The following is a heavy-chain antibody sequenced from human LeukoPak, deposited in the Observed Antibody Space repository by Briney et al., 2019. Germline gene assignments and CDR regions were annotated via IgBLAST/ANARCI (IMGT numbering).Heavy chain of an antibody. CDR1: GFTFDDYA. V-gene: IGHV3-9*03. CDR2: ISWNSGSI. J-gene: IGHJ5*02. CDR3: AKGYSSSWLAPYNWFDP. D-gene: IGHD6-13*01. Sequence: GGSLRLSCAASGFTFDDYAMHWVRQAPGKGLEWVSGISWNSGSIGYADSVKGRFTISRDDAKNSLYLQMNSLRAEDMALYYCAKGYSSSWLAPYNWFDPWGQGTLVTVSS.